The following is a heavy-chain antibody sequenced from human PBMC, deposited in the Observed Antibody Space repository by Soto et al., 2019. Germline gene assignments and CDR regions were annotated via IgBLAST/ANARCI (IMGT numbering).Heavy chain of an antibody. CDR1: GFTFSSYW. J-gene: IGHJ4*02. V-gene: IGHV3-74*01. CDR3: ARVYCSGGSCYRLDY. Sequence: EVQLVESGGGLVQPGGSLRLSCAASGFTFSSYWMHWVRQAPGKGLVWVSRINSDGSSTSYADSVKGRFTISRDNAKNTLYLQMNSLSAADTAVYYCARVYCSGGSCYRLDYWGQGTLVTVSS. CDR2: INSDGSST. D-gene: IGHD2-15*01.